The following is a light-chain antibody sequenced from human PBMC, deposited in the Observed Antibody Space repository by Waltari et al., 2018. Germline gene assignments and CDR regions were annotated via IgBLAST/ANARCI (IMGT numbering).Light chain of an antibody. J-gene: IGLJ2*01. CDR1: SSDVGGYNY. CDR3: CSYAGSYNLV. CDR2: DVS. V-gene: IGLV2-11*01. Sequence: QSALTQPRSVSGSPGQSVTISCTGTSSDVGGYNYVSWYQQHPGKAPKFRLYDVSERPSGVPVRFSGSKSGSTASLTISGLQAEDEADYYCCSYAGSYNLVFGGGTKLTVL.